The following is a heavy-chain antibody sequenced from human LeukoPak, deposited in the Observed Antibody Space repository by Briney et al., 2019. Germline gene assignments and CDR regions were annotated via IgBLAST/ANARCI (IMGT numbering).Heavy chain of an antibody. J-gene: IGHJ4*02. D-gene: IGHD5-12*01. V-gene: IGHV4-39*01. CDR1: GGSISSSSYY. CDR3: ARSDIVATIPFDY. CDR2: IYYSGST. Sequence: SESLSLTCTVSGGSISSSSYYWGWIRQPPGKGLEGIGSIYYSGSTYYNPSLKSRVTISVDTSKNQFSLKLSSVTAADTAVYYCARSDIVATIPFDYWGRGTLVTVSS.